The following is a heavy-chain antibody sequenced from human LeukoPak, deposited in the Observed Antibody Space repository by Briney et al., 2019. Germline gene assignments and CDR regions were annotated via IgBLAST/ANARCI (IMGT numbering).Heavy chain of an antibody. CDR1: GFTFSSYE. Sequence: GGSLRLSCAASGFTFSSYEMNWVRQAPGKGLEGVSYISSSGSTIYYADSVKGRFTISRDNAKNSLYLQMNSLRAEDTAVYYCARDPSRGSSWYAGDDYWGQGTLVTVSS. J-gene: IGHJ4*02. D-gene: IGHD6-13*01. CDR2: ISSSGSTI. V-gene: IGHV3-48*03. CDR3: ARDPSRGSSWYAGDDY.